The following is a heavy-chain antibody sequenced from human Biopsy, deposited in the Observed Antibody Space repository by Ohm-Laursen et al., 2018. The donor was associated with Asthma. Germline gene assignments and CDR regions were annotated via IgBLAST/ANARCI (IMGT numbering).Heavy chain of an antibody. V-gene: IGHV4-30-2*01. CDR3: ARDYGDYVWRAFDI. J-gene: IGHJ3*02. CDR1: GGSISSGDYS. Sequence: SQTLSLTCAVSGGSISSGDYSWSWIRQPPGKGLEWIGFISPSGNTYYSPSLRSRLTISVDRSKNQFSLRLNSVTAADTAMYYCARDYGDYVWRAFDIWGQGTMVTVSS. CDR2: ISPSGNT. D-gene: IGHD4-17*01.